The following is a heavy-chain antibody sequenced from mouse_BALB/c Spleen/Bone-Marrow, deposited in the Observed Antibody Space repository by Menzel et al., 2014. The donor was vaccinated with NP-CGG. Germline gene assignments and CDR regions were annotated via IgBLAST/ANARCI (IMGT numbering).Heavy chain of an antibody. V-gene: IGHV1S41*01. Sequence: KLSCKASGYTFTSYWINWIKQRPGQGLEWIGRIAPGSGSTYYNEMFKGKATLTVDTSSSTAYIQLSSLSSEDSAVYFCARFPIYYGNYGAMDYWGQGTSVTVSS. D-gene: IGHD2-1*01. CDR2: IAPGSGST. J-gene: IGHJ4*01. CDR3: ARFPIYYGNYGAMDY. CDR1: GYTFTSYW.